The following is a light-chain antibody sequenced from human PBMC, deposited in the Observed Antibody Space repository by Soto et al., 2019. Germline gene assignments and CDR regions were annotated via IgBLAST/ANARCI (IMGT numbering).Light chain of an antibody. CDR2: AAS. Sequence: DIQMTQSPSYLSASIGDRVTITCRASQGINYYLAWFQQKPGKVPKLLIYAASALQSGVPSRFSGSGSGTDFTLTISSLQPEDVATYYCQKYDSAPQTFGQGTKAEIK. CDR1: QGINYY. V-gene: IGKV1-27*01. CDR3: QKYDSAPQT. J-gene: IGKJ1*01.